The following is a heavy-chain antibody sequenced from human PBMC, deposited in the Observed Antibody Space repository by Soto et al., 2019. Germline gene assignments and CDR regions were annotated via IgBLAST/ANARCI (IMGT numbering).Heavy chain of an antibody. CDR1: GGSISSYY. V-gene: IGHV4-59*01. D-gene: IGHD2-15*01. CDR2: IYYSGST. J-gene: IGHJ4*02. CDR3: ARAHSESLLVYFDY. Sequence: QVQLQESGPGLVKPSETLSLTCTVSGGSISSYYWSWIRQPPGKGLEWMGYIYYSGSTNYNPSLKSRVTISVDTSKNQFSLKLSSVTAADTAVYYCARAHSESLLVYFDYWGQGTLVTVSS.